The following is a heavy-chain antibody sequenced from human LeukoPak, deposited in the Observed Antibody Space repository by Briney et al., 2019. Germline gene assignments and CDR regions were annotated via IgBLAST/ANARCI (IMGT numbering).Heavy chain of an antibody. CDR1: GGSFSGYY. D-gene: IGHD2-15*01. Sequence: PSETLSLTCAVYGGSFSGYYWSWIRQSPGKGLEWIGEINHSGSTNNNPSLKSRVTISVDTSKNQFSLKLSSVTAADTAVYYCARRIGWSSSFDYWGQGTLVTVSS. J-gene: IGHJ4*02. CDR2: INHSGST. CDR3: ARRIGWSSSFDY. V-gene: IGHV4-34*01.